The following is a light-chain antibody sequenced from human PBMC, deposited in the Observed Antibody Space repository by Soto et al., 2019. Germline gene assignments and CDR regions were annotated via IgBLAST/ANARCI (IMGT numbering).Light chain of an antibody. CDR2: EVS. J-gene: IGLJ2*01. V-gene: IGLV2-14*01. Sequence: QSALTQPASVSGSPGQSITISCTGTSSDVGGYNYVSWYQQHPGKAPKLMIYEVSNRPSGVSNRFSGSKSGNTASLTISGLHAEDEADYYCSSYTSSSTLVVGGGTKLTVL. CDR3: SSYTSSSTLV. CDR1: SSDVGGYNY.